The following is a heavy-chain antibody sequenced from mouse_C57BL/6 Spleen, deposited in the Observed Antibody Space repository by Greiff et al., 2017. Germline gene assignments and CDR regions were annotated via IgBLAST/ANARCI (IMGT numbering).Heavy chain of an antibody. J-gene: IGHJ3*01. V-gene: IGHV15-2*01. D-gene: IGHD2-4*01. Sequence: VQLQESGSELRSPGSSVKLSCKDFDSEVFPIAYMSWVRQKPGHGFEWIGGILPSIGRTIYGEKFEDKATLDADTLSNTAYLELNSLTSEDSAIYYCARGDDYDDLPFAYWGQGTLVTVSA. CDR3: ARGDDYDDLPFAY. CDR1: DSEVFPIAY. CDR2: ILPSIGRT.